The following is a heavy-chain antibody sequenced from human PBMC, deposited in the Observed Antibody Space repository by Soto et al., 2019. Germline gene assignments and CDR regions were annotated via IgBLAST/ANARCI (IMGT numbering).Heavy chain of an antibody. CDR1: GIMSSGYG. Sequence: QEQVVQSGPAMKEPGPSVKVSCRASGIMSSGYGFSWVRQAPGQGLQWVGVINPTLDSTHYAQNLQGRVSITVDKSTDTAYLEVTSLRLEDTAIYFCATMKRARLDSWGRGTVVTVSS. V-gene: IGHV1-69*06. J-gene: IGHJ4*02. D-gene: IGHD6-25*01. CDR2: INPTLDST. CDR3: ATMKRARLDS.